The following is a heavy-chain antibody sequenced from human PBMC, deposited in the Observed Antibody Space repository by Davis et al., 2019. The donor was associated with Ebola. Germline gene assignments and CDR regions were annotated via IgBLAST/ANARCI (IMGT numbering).Heavy chain of an antibody. CDR3: ARDKLSVVVVAATHYYYYGMDV. Sequence: PGGSLRLSCAASGFTFSSYGMHWVRQAPGKGLEWVAVIWYDGSNKYYADSVKGRFTISRDNSKNTLYLQMNSLRAEDTAVYYCARDKLSVVVVAATHYYYYGMDVWGQGTTVTVSS. V-gene: IGHV3-33*01. CDR2: IWYDGSNK. CDR1: GFTFSSYG. J-gene: IGHJ6*02. D-gene: IGHD2-15*01.